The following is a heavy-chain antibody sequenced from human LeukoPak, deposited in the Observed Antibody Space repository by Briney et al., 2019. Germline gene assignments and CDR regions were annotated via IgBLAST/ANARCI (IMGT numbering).Heavy chain of an antibody. CDR1: GFTFSSYA. D-gene: IGHD2-2*02. Sequence: GGSLRLSCAASGFTFSSYAMSWVRQAPGKGLEWVSAISGSGGSTHYADSVKGRFTISRDNAKNSLYLQMNSLRAEDTAVYYCARESTLVVVPAAILDPWGQGTLVTVSS. CDR3: ARESTLVVVPAAILDP. V-gene: IGHV3-23*01. CDR2: ISGSGGST. J-gene: IGHJ5*02.